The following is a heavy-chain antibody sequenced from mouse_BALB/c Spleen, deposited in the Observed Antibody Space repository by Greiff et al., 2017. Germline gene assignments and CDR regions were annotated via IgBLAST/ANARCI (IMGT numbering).Heavy chain of an antibody. CDR1: GFTFSDYY. CDR3: ARGLRPYERDSYYWGFAY. CDR2: ISDGGSYT. Sequence: EVKLMESGGGLVKPGGSLKLSCAASGFTFSDYYMYWVRQTPEKRLEWVATISDGGSYTYYPDSVKGRFTISRDNAKNNLYLQMSSLKSEDTAMYYCARGLRPYERDSYYWGFAYWGQGTLVTVSA. V-gene: IGHV5-4*02. J-gene: IGHJ3*01. D-gene: IGHD2-3*01.